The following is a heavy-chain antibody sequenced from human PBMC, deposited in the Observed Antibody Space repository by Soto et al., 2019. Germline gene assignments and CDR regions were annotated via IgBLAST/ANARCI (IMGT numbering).Heavy chain of an antibody. D-gene: IGHD2-21*02. CDR2: IYYSGST. CDR1: GGSISSYY. Sequence: PSETLSLTCTVSGGSISSYYWSWIRQPPGKGLEWIGYIYYSGSTNYNPSLKSRVTISVDTSKTQFSLKLSSVTAADTAVYYCASLHLDGDYISILNFDYWGQGTLITVSS. J-gene: IGHJ4*02. V-gene: IGHV4-59*08. CDR3: ASLHLDGDYISILNFDY.